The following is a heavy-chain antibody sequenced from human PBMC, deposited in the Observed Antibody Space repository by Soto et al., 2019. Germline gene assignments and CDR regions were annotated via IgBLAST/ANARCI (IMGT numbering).Heavy chain of an antibody. D-gene: IGHD2-21*01. V-gene: IGHV4-34*01. J-gene: IGHJ6*03. CDR1: GGSLSYYF. CDR3: ARGGISHWAYFYYMDV. CDR2: INHLGSI. Sequence: SETLSLTCGVSGGSLSYYFLSWIRQPPGMALEWIGEINHLGSINYNPSLKSRVTMSVDTSKNQFSLTLNSVTAADTATYYCARGGISHWAYFYYMDVWDRGTTVTVSS.